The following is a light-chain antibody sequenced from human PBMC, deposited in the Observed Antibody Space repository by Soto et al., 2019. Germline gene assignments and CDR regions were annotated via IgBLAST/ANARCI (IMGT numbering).Light chain of an antibody. CDR2: GAS. V-gene: IGKV3-15*01. CDR3: QHYHNWPPWT. CDR1: QSVSSN. Sequence: EIVMTQSPATLSVSPGERATLSCRASQSVSSNLAWYQHKPGQAPRLLIFGASTRATGIPARFSGSGSGTDFTLTIISLQSEDFAFYYCQHYHNWPPWTFGQGTKVEIK. J-gene: IGKJ1*01.